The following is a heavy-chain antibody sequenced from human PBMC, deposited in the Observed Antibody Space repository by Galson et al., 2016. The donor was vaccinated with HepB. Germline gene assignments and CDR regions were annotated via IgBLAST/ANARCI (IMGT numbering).Heavy chain of an antibody. V-gene: IGHV3-23*01. CDR1: GFTFKNYV. J-gene: IGHJ4*02. CDR3: AKWSDAAATY. D-gene: IGHD6-13*01. Sequence: SLRLSCATSGFTFKNYVMSWVRQAPGKRLEWVSAISGSGDTTYYADSVKGRFSISRDNSKNTLYLQMSSLTAEDTAVYYCAKWSDAAATYWGQGALVTVSS. CDR2: ISGSGDTT.